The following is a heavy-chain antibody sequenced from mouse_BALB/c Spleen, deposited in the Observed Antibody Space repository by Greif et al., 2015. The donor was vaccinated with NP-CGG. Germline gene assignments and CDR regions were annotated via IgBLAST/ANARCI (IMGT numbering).Heavy chain of an antibody. CDR1: GYSITSDYA. CDR2: ISYSGST. J-gene: IGHJ4*01. CDR3: ARSSYYGINAMDY. Sequence: EVQLQESGPGLVKPSQSLSLTCTVTGYSITSDYAWNWIRQFPGNKLEWMGYISYSGSTSYNPSLKSRISITRDTSKNQFFLQLNSVTTEDTATYYCARSSYYGINAMDYWGQGTSVTVSS. V-gene: IGHV3-2*02. D-gene: IGHD2-10*01.